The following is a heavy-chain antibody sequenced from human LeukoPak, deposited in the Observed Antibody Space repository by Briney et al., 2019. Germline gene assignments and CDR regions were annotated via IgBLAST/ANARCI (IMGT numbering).Heavy chain of an antibody. D-gene: IGHD4-17*01. CDR1: GGTFSSYA. J-gene: IGHJ4*02. CDR3: ARGLRDYFDY. V-gene: IGHV1-18*01. Sequence: ASVKVSCKASGGTFSSYAISWVRQAPGQGLEWMGWNSAYNGNTNYAQKLQGRVTMTRDMSTNTVYMELSSLRSEDTAVYYCARGLRDYFDYWGQGTLVTVSS. CDR2: NSAYNGNT.